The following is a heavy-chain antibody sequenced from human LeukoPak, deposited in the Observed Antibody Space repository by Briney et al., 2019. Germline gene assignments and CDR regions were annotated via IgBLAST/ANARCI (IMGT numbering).Heavy chain of an antibody. CDR1: GYTFTGYY. CDR2: INPSGGST. Sequence: ASVKVSCKASGYTFTGYYMHWVRQAPGQGLEWMGIINPSGGSTSYAQKFQGRVTMTRDTSTSTVYMELSSLRSEDTAVYYCARRVPYYYDSSGPSPFDYWGQGTLVTVSP. J-gene: IGHJ4*02. D-gene: IGHD3-22*01. CDR3: ARRVPYYYDSSGPSPFDY. V-gene: IGHV1-46*01.